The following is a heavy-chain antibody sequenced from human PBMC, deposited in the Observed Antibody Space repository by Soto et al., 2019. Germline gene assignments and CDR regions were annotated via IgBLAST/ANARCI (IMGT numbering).Heavy chain of an antibody. V-gene: IGHV3-23*01. Sequence: EVQLLESGGGLVQPGGSLRLSCAASGFIFRTHAMSWLRQAPGKGLEWVSVISGSGDSTYYADSVKGRFTISRDNSKDTLSLQMNSLRAEDTALYYCARDWGTYYDIPFAFEPWGQGTMVTVSS. D-gene: IGHD3-9*01. CDR3: ARDWGTYYDIPFAFEP. CDR1: GFIFRTHA. CDR2: ISGSGDST. J-gene: IGHJ3*01.